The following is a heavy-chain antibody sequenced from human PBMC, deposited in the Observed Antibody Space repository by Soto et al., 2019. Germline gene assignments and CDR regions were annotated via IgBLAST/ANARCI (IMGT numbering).Heavy chain of an antibody. CDR2: IYYSGST. CDR3: ASVAYCGGDCYLGHAFDI. D-gene: IGHD2-21*02. J-gene: IGHJ3*02. Sequence: QVQLQESGPGLVKPSETLSLTCTVSGGSISSYYWSWIRQPPGKGLEWIGYIYYSGSTNYNPSLMSRVTITVDTSKDQFSLKVSSVAAADTAVYYCASVAYCGGDCYLGHAFDIWGQGTMVTVSS. CDR1: GGSISSYY. V-gene: IGHV4-59*01.